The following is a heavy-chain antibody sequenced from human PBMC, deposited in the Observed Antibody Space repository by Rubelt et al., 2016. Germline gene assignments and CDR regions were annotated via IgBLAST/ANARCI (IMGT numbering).Heavy chain of an antibody. CDR1: GFTFSSYG. CDR2: IWYDGSNK. CDR3: ARDRAGSSSWYPVFGAFDI. D-gene: IGHD6-13*01. Sequence: QVQLVESGGGVVQPGRSLRLSCAASGFTFSSYGMHWVRQAPGKGLEWVAVIWYDGSNKYYADSVKGRFTSSRYNSKNTRYLQRNSLRAEDTAVYYWARDRAGSSSWYPVFGAFDIWGQGTMVTVSS. V-gene: IGHV3-33*01. J-gene: IGHJ3*02.